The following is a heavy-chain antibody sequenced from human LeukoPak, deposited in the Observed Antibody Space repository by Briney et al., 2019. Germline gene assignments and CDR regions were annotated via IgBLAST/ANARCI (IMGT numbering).Heavy chain of an antibody. CDR3: AREFSGGDYAY. CDR1: SASVSSHH. J-gene: IGHJ4*02. D-gene: IGHD2-21*02. CDR2: VHFSGST. V-gene: IGHV4-4*07. Sequence: SETLSLTCAVSSASVSSHHWAWIRQPAGKGLGWVGRVHFSGSTNYNPSLRSRVAIPLDKSKNEVSLTLNSVSAADTAVYYCAREFSGGDYAYWGQGTLVTV.